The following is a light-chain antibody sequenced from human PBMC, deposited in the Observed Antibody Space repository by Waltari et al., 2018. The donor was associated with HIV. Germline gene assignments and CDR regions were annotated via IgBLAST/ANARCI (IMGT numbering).Light chain of an antibody. CDR1: QSISNW. V-gene: IGKV1-5*03. CDR2: KAS. Sequence: DIQMTQSPSTLSASVGDRVTITCRASQSISNWLDWYQQKPGKAPKLLIYKASSLEGGGPSRFSGSGSGTEFTLTISSLQPDDFATYYCQQYNTYSPRSWTFGQGTKVEIK. CDR3: QQYNTYSPRSWT. J-gene: IGKJ1*01.